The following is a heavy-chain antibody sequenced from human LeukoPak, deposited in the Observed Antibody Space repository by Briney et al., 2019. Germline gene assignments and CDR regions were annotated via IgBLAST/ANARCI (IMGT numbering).Heavy chain of an antibody. Sequence: GGSLRLSCAVSGFTFSSEAMGWVRQLPGGGLEWVSTIIPGGGTTYYAESMKGRFTISRDNSKSTLYLQMNSLRVEDTAVYYCTKVRSGSSSWALRVFDYWGQGALVTVSS. CDR1: GFTFSSEA. CDR2: IIPGGGTT. J-gene: IGHJ4*02. CDR3: TKVRSGSSSWALRVFDY. D-gene: IGHD6-13*01. V-gene: IGHV3-23*01.